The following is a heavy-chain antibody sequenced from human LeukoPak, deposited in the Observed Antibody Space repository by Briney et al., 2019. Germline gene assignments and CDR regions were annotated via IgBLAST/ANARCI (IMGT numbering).Heavy chain of an antibody. CDR2: ISSSSSYT. J-gene: IGHJ4*02. V-gene: IGHV3-11*06. D-gene: IGHD3-9*01. CDR1: GLTFSDYY. Sequence: GGSLRLSCAASGLTFSDYYMSWIRQAPGKGLEWVSYISSSSSYTNYADSVKGRFTISRDNAKNSLYLQMNSLRAEDTAVYYCARNRYSNDYWGQGTLVTVSS. CDR3: ARNRYSNDY.